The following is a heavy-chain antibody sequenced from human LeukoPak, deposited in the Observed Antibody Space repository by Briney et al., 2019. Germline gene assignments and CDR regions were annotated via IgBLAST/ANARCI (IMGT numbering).Heavy chain of an antibody. CDR3: AKDDYGPTFDP. CDR1: GFTFSNYG. D-gene: IGHD4-17*01. CDR2: IWYDGSNK. Sequence: GGSLRLSCVVSGFTFSNYGMHWVRQAPGKGLEWVAVIWYDGSNKYYADSVKGRFTISRDNSKNTLYVQMNSLRAEDTAVYYCAKDDYGPTFDPWGQETLVTVSS. V-gene: IGHV3-33*06. J-gene: IGHJ5*02.